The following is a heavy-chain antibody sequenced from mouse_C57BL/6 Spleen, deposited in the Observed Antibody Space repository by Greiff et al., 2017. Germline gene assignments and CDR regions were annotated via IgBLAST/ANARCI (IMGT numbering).Heavy chain of an antibody. D-gene: IGHD4-1*01. CDR2: INPNNGGT. V-gene: IGHV1-22*01. Sequence: VQLQQSGPELVKPGASVKMSCKASGYTFTDYNMHWVKQSHGKSLEWIGYINPNNGGTSYNQKFKGKATLTVNKSSSTAYMELRSLTSEESAVYYCAITGTGFDYWGQGTTLTVSS. CDR3: AITGTGFDY. CDR1: GYTFTDYN. J-gene: IGHJ2*01.